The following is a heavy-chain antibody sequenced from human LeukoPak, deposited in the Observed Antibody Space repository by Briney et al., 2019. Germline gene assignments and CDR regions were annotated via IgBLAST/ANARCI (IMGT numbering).Heavy chain of an antibody. V-gene: IGHV1-2*04. CDR3: ATGRRYCSGGSCYSDFDY. CDR2: INPNSGGT. CDR1: GYTFTGYY. Sequence: GASVKVSCKASGYTFTGYYMHWVRQAPGQGLEWMGWINPNSGGTNYAQKFQGWVTMTRDTSISTAYMELSRLRSDDTAVYYCATGRRYCSGGSCYSDFDYWGQGTLVTVSS. J-gene: IGHJ4*02. D-gene: IGHD2-15*01.